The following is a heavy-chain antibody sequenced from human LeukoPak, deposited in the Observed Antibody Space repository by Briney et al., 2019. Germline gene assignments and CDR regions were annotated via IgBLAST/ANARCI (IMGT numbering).Heavy chain of an antibody. J-gene: IGHJ4*02. D-gene: IGHD4-23*01. Sequence: GGSLRLSCAASGFTFDDYAMRWVRQAPGKGLEWVSGISWNSGSIGYADSVKGRFTISRDNAKNSLYLQMNSLRAEDTALYYCAKEPYGGNSYWGQGTLVTVSS. CDR3: AKEPYGGNSY. CDR2: ISWNSGSI. V-gene: IGHV3-9*01. CDR1: GFTFDDYA.